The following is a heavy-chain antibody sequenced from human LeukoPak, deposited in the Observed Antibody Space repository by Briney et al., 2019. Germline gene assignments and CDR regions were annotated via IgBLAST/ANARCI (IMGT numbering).Heavy chain of an antibody. CDR1: GGTFSSYA. CDR2: TIPIFGTA. V-gene: IGHV1-69*01. J-gene: IGHJ4*02. Sequence: SVKVSCKASGGTFSSYAISWVRQAPGQGLEWMGGTIPIFGTANYAQKFQGRVTITADESTSTAYMELSSLRSEDTAVYYCAIRGPYSSGWYSMDYWGQGTLVTVSS. CDR3: AIRGPYSSGWYSMDY. D-gene: IGHD6-19*01.